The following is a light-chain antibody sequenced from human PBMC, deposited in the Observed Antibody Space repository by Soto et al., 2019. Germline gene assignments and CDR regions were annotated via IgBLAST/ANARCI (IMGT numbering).Light chain of an antibody. J-gene: IGKJ3*01. CDR3: QQCHNWPFT. V-gene: IGKV3-11*01. Sequence: EIVLTQSPATLSLSPVERATLSCRASQSVSSRLAWYQQKSGQAPRLLIYDASNSATGIPARFSGSGSGTDFTLTISSLEPEDFAIYYCQQCHNWPFTFGPGTKVDIK. CDR2: DAS. CDR1: QSVSSR.